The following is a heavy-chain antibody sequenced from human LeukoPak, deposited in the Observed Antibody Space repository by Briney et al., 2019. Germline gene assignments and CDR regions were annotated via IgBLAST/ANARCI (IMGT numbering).Heavy chain of an antibody. V-gene: IGHV3-30*04. D-gene: IGHD2/OR15-2a*01. CDR1: GFTFSSYA. J-gene: IGHJ1*01. CDR3: GSLHNRAL. Sequence: PGRSLRLSCAASGFTFSSYAMHWVRQAPGKGLEWVTFISSDGSNKYYADSVKGRFSISRDNSKNTLYLQMNSLRPGDTAVYYCGSLHNRALWGQGTLVTVSS. CDR2: ISSDGSNK.